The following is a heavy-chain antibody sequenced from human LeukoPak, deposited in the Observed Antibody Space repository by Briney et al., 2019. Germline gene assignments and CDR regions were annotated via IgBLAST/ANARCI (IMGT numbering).Heavy chain of an antibody. J-gene: IGHJ5*02. CDR1: GGSFSGYY. D-gene: IGHD6-13*01. CDR3: ARVGSSSWKGFDP. V-gene: IGHV4-34*01. CDR2: INHSGST. Sequence: PSETLSLTCAVYGGSFSGYYWSWIRQPPGKGLEWIGEINHSGSTNYNPSLKSRVTISVDTSKNQFSLKLSSVTAADTAVYYCARVGSSSWKGFDPWGQGTLVIVSS.